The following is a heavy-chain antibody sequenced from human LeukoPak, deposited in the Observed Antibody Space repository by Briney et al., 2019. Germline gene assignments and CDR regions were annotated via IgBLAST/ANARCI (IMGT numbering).Heavy chain of an antibody. J-gene: IGHJ4*02. CDR1: GGSISSYY. Sequence: SETLSLTCTVSGGSISSYYWSWIRQPPGKGLEWIGYIYYSGSTNYNPSLKSRVTISVDTSKYQFSLKLSSVTAADTAVYYCSAGSGSYYSDYWGQGTLVTVSS. CDR2: IYYSGST. D-gene: IGHD1-26*01. CDR3: SAGSGSYYSDY. V-gene: IGHV4-59*08.